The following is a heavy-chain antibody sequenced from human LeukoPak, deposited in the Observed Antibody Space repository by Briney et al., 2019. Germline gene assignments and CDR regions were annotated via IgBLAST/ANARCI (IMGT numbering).Heavy chain of an antibody. J-gene: IGHJ6*03. CDR1: GFTFGDHA. CDR2: IRSKLYGETT. Sequence: GRSLRLSCKGSGFTFGDHALSWFRQAPGKGLEGVGFIRSKLYGETTEYAASVKGRFTISRDDSESIAYLQMNSLKTEDSAVYYCTRDRGRFYYGSASHFYYYMDVWGEGTTVTVSS. D-gene: IGHD3-10*01. CDR3: TRDRGRFYYGSASHFYYYMDV. V-gene: IGHV3-49*03.